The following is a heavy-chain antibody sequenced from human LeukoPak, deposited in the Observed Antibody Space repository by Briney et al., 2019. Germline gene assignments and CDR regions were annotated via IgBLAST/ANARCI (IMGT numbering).Heavy chain of an antibody. CDR1: GFTFDDYA. Sequence: GGSLRLSCAASGFTFDDYAMHWVRQAPGKGLEWVAFISYDGSNKYYADSVKGRFTISRDNSKNTLYLQMNSLRAEDTALYYCARGSRAIVSTKFARGRYMDVWGKGTTVTVSS. CDR3: ARGSRAIVSTKFARGRYMDV. V-gene: IGHV3-30*04. D-gene: IGHD5/OR15-5a*01. J-gene: IGHJ6*03. CDR2: ISYDGSNK.